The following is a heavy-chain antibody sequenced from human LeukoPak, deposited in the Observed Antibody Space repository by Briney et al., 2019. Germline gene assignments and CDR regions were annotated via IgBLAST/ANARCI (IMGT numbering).Heavy chain of an antibody. CDR2: IYTSGST. CDR3: ARGRYYYGSGNYFDY. Sequence: SQTLSLTCTVSGGSISSGSYYWSWIRQPAGKGLEWIGRIYTSGSTNYNPSLKSRVTISVDTSKDHFSLKLSSVTAADTAVYYCARGRYYYGSGNYFDYGGQGTLVTVYS. CDR1: GGSISSGSYY. D-gene: IGHD3-10*01. J-gene: IGHJ4*02. V-gene: IGHV4-61*02.